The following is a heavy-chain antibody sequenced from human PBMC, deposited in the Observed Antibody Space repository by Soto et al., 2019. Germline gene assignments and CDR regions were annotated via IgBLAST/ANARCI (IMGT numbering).Heavy chain of an antibody. J-gene: IGHJ3*02. D-gene: IGHD6-19*01. CDR2: IYYSGST. Sequence: SETLSLTCTVSGGSIRSYYLSWIRQPPGKGLEWIGYIYYSGSTNYNPSLKSRVTISVDTSKNQFSLKLSSVTAADTAVYYCARAGYSSGWSDDAFDIWGQGTMVTVS. CDR3: ARAGYSSGWSDDAFDI. CDR1: GGSIRSYY. V-gene: IGHV4-59*08.